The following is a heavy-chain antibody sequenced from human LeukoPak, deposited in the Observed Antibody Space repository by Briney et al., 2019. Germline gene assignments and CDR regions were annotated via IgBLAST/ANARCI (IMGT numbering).Heavy chain of an antibody. Sequence: GGSLRLSCAASGFTFSSYGMHWVRQAPGKGLEWVAFIRYDGSNKYYADSVKGRFTISRDNSKNTLYLQMNSLRAEDMAVYYCAKDSHYDFWSGYPPYFDYWGQGTLVTVSS. CDR3: AKDSHYDFWSGYPPYFDY. V-gene: IGHV3-30*02. D-gene: IGHD3-3*01. CDR1: GFTFSSYG. J-gene: IGHJ4*02. CDR2: IRYDGSNK.